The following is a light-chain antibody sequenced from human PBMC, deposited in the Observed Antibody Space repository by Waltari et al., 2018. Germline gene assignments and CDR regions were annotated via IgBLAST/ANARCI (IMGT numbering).Light chain of an antibody. CDR2: SIS. CDR1: QSVGIN. V-gene: IGKV3-15*01. Sequence: EVVLTQSPDTLSVSPGDSATLSCRASQSVGINLAWYQQKPGQAPRLLMYSISKRATGVPARFSGSGSGTQFTLTIGSLQSEDFAVYFCQHYNNWPLSAFGQGTRLESK. CDR3: QHYNNWPLSA. J-gene: IGKJ5*01.